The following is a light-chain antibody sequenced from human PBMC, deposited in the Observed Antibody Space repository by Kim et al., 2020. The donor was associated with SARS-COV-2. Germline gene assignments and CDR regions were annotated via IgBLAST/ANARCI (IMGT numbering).Light chain of an antibody. CDR2: ATS. CDR1: QSVSAPY. CDR3: QHYGTSWWT. Sequence: SPGDRATPSCRASQSVSAPYLAWYQQKPGQAPRLVIYATSTRATGIPDRFSGSGSGTDFTLTVSRLEPEDFAVYYCQHYGTSWWTFGPGTKVEIK. J-gene: IGKJ1*01. V-gene: IGKV3-20*01.